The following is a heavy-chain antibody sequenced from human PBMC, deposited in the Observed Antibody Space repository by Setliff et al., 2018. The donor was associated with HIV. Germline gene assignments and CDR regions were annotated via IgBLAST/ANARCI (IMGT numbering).Heavy chain of an antibody. CDR1: GGSISRGDYY. Sequence: LSLTCTVSGGSISRGDYYWNWIRQPAGKGLEWIGHIYTSGSTSGSTNYNPSLKSRVSMSVDLSKSQFSLHLVSVTAADTAVYYCARDFNYGSGRYYYYMDVWGKGTTVTVSS. J-gene: IGHJ6*03. CDR3: ARDFNYGSGRYYYYMDV. D-gene: IGHD3-10*01. V-gene: IGHV4-61*09. CDR2: IYTSGSTSGST.